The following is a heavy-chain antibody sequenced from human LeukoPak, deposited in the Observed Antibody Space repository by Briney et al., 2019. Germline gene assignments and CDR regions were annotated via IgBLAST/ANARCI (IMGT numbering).Heavy chain of an antibody. CDR1: GYTFTSYG. D-gene: IGHD6-19*01. CDR3: ARGGITVADLNYYYYYYMDV. CDR2: ISAYNGNT. V-gene: IGHV1-18*01. J-gene: IGHJ6*03. Sequence: ASVKVSCKASGYTFTSYGISWVRQAPGQGLEWMGWISAYNGNTNYAQKLQGRVTMTRDMSTSTVYMELSSLRSEDTAVYYCARGGITVADLNYYYYYYMDVWGKGTTVTVSS.